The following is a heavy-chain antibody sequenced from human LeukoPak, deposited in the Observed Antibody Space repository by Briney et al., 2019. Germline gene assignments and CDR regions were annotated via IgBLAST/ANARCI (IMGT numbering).Heavy chain of an antibody. CDR1: GFTFSSYS. Sequence: PGGSLRLSCAASGFTFSSYSMNWVRQAPGKGLEWVSYISSSSSTIYYADSVKGRFTISRDNAKNSLYLQMNSLRAEDTAVYYCARGGSARNFDYWGQGTLVTVSS. V-gene: IGHV3-48*04. CDR2: ISSSSSTI. CDR3: ARGGSARNFDY. J-gene: IGHJ4*02. D-gene: IGHD5-12*01.